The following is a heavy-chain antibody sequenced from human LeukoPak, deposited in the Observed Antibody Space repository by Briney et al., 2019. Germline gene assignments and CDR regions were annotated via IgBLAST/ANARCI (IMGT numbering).Heavy chain of an antibody. Sequence: PSETLSLTCTVSGGSVSSGSHYWNWIRQSPGKGLEWIGYIYYRGTTNYTPSLKSRVTISVDTSKNQFSLKLSSVTAADTAVYYCAGWAAAAGPGIKLFSVNHSGFDPWGQGTLVTVSS. CDR3: AGWAAAAGPGIKLFSVNHSGFDP. CDR1: GGSVSSGSHY. D-gene: IGHD6-13*01. V-gene: IGHV4-61*01. J-gene: IGHJ5*02. CDR2: IYYRGTT.